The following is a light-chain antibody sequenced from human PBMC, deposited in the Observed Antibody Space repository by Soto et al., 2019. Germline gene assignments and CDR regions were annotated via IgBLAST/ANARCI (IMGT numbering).Light chain of an antibody. J-gene: IGKJ4*01. CDR3: QQRNSDPSLT. CDR1: QGTSNY. CDR2: AAS. Sequence: DIPLTQSLSSMSASVCARVAIACRASQGTSNYVGWYEQKPGKATKLLIYAASTLQSGVPSRLSGSGSGTDFTLTISSLQPEDFATYYCQQRNSDPSLTFGGGTKVDI. V-gene: IGKV1-9*01.